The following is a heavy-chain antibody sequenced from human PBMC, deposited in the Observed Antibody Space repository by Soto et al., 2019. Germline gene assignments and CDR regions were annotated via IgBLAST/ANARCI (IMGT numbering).Heavy chain of an antibody. CDR2: IYPSDSDT. V-gene: IGHV5-51*01. J-gene: IGHJ4*02. CDR1: GYNFAGYW. CDR3: ARGGVSTRIFDY. D-gene: IGHD3-3*01. Sequence: GGSLKISCKGSGYNFAGYWIAWVRQMPGKGLELMGIIYPSDSDTRYRPSFQGQVTISADKSISSAYLQWSSLRASDTAMYYCARGGVSTRIFDYWGQGTSGTVSS.